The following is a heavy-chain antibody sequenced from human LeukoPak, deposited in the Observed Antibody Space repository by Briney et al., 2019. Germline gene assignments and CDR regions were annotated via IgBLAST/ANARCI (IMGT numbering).Heavy chain of an antibody. D-gene: IGHD4-11*01. CDR2: IYYSGTT. CDR1: DASVSSVGYY. V-gene: IGHV4-39*01. J-gene: IGHJ4*02. CDR3: GRRDQAVDH. Sequence: SETLSLTCTVSDASVSSVGYYWGWIRQPPGKGLEWIGSIYYSGTTYYNPSLASRVTIFVDTSKNQFSLRLSSVIAADTAVYYCGRRDQAVDHWGQGTLVTVSS.